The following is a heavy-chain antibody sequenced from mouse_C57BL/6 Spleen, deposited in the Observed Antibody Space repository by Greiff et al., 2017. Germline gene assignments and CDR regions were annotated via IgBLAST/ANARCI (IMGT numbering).Heavy chain of an antibody. V-gene: IGHV1-4*01. CDR3: ARITTVGYFDV. Sequence: QVQLQQSGAELARPGASVKMSCKASGYTFTSYTMHWVKQRPGQGLEWIGYINPSSGYTKYNQKFKDKATLTADKSSSTAYMQLSSLTSEDSAVYYSARITTVGYFDVWGTGTTVTVSS. J-gene: IGHJ1*03. CDR2: INPSSGYT. CDR1: GYTFTSYT. D-gene: IGHD1-1*01.